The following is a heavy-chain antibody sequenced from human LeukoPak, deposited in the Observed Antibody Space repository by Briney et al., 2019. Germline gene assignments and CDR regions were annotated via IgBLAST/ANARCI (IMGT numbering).Heavy chain of an antibody. D-gene: IGHD3-22*01. CDR3: AARPYYYDSFAFDY. J-gene: IGHJ4*02. CDR1: GFTSSSYW. Sequence: GGSLRLSCAASGFTSSSYWMSWVRQAPGKGLEWVANIKQVGSEKYYVDSVKGRFTISRDNAKNSLYLQMNSLRAEDTAVYYCAARPYYYDSFAFDYWGQGTLVTVSS. V-gene: IGHV3-7*01. CDR2: IKQVGSEK.